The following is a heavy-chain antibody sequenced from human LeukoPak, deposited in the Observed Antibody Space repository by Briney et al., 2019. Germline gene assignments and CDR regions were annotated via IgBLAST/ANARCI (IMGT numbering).Heavy chain of an antibody. CDR1: GYTLTELS. Sequence: ASVKVSCKVSGYTLTELSMHWVRQAPGKGLEWMGGFDPEDGETIYAQKFQGRVTMTEDTSTDTAYMELSSLRSEDTAVYYCATSSTSLRAFGYWGQGTLVTVSS. CDR3: ATSSTSLRAFGY. D-gene: IGHD2-2*01. CDR2: FDPEDGET. V-gene: IGHV1-24*01. J-gene: IGHJ4*02.